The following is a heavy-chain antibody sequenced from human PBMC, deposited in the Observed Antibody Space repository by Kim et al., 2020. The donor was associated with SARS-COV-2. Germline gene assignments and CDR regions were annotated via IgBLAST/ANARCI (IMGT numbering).Heavy chain of an antibody. CDR1: GFSFSNYG. CDR3: VKRGVDAFDY. J-gene: IGHJ4*02. CDR2: LGVHDGNK. D-gene: IGHD2-8*01. V-gene: IGHV3-30*02. Sequence: GGSLRLSCVGSGFSFSNYGVYWVRQAPGKGLEWVALLGVHDGNKYYPDSVKGRFTISRGNSENTLYLQINSLRPEDTAIYYCVKRGVDAFDYWGQGTLVTV.